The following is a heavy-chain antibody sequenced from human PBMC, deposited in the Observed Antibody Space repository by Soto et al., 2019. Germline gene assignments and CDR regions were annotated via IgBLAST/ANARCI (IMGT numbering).Heavy chain of an antibody. CDR1: GFIFGSYA. D-gene: IGHD3-3*01. Sequence: LRLSCAASGFIFGSYAMNWVRQVPGKGPEWVAVRSTDGSTPYYADSVRGRFTISRDNSKSTLFLQMNSLRPEDTAIYFCAKSYHLWSPYLSFGDQRDPWGQGTLVTVSS. CDR3: AKSYHLWSPYLSFGDQRDP. J-gene: IGHJ5*02. V-gene: IGHV3-30*16. CDR2: RSTDGSTP.